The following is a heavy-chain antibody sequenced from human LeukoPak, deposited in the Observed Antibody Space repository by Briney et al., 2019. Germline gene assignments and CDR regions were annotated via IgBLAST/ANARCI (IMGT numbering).Heavy chain of an antibody. CDR3: ARDYYGSGSYSPMDY. D-gene: IGHD3-10*01. V-gene: IGHV1-2*02. Sequence: ASVKVSCKASGYTFTGYYMHWVRQAPGQGLEWMGWINPNSGGTNYAQKFQGRVTMTRDTSISTAYMELSRLRSDDTAVYYCARDYYGSGSYSPMDYWGQGTLVTVSS. CDR1: GYTFTGYY. J-gene: IGHJ4*02. CDR2: INPNSGGT.